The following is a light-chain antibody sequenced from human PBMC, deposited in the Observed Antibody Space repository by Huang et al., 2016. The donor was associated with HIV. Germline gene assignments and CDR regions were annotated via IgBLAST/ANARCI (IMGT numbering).Light chain of an antibody. V-gene: IGKV1-6*01. CDR1: QGIGNE. Sequence: AIQMTQSPSSLSASLGDRVTITCRASQGIGNELGWYQQKPEKAPKLLIYAASRVQSGVPSRFSSSGFGTDFTLTISSLQPEDFATYYCLQDYNYPWTFGQGTRVEIK. CDR3: LQDYNYPWT. J-gene: IGKJ1*01. CDR2: AAS.